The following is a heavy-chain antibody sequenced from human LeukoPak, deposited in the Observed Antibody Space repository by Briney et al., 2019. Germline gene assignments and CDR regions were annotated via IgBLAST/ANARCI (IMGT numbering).Heavy chain of an antibody. J-gene: IGHJ4*02. V-gene: IGHV3-30*04. D-gene: IGHD2-15*01. Sequence: PGRSLRLSCAASGFTFSSYAMHWVRQAPGKGLEWVAVISYDGSNKYYADSVKGRFTISRDNSKNTLYLQMNSLRAEDTAVYYCARAHVVPIVVVVAAMSTTSYYFDYWGQGTLVTVSS. CDR2: ISYDGSNK. CDR1: GFTFSSYA. CDR3: ARAHVVPIVVVVAAMSTTSYYFDY.